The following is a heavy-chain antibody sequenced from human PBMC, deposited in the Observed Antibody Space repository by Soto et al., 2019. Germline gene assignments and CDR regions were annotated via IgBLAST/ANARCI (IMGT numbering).Heavy chain of an antibody. CDR2: ISAYNGNT. CDR3: ARGGLRFLEWLGWFDP. D-gene: IGHD3-3*01. V-gene: IGHV1-18*01. Sequence: VKVPRKASGLGLTSSAVRWLSQARGKRLEWMGWISAYNGNTNYAQKLQDRVTMTTDTSTSRAYMELRSLRSDDTAVYYCARGGLRFLEWLGWFDPWGQGTLVPGTS. J-gene: IGHJ5*02. CDR1: GLGLTSSA.